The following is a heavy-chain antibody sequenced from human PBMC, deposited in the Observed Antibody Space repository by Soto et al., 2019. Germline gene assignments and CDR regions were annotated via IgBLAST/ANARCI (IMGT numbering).Heavy chain of an antibody. Sequence: GQELEWMGRIIPNIGKENYAQKLKGRVTMTTDTSTSTAYMELRSLRSDDTAVYYCARDTRGGSSWPIHPWGQGTLVTVS. CDR3: ARDTRGGSSWPIHP. CDR2: IIPNIGKE. J-gene: IGHJ5*02. V-gene: IGHV1-18*01. D-gene: IGHD6-13*01.